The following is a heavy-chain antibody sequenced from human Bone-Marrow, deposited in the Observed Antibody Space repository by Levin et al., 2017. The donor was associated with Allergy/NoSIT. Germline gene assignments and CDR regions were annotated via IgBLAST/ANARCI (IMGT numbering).Heavy chain of an antibody. CDR3: AREGSGSAFDI. CDR1: AFTFTSYA. Sequence: SCAASAFTFTSYAMHWVRQAPGKGLEWVAVISYDGSNKYYADSVKGRFTISRDNSKNTLYLQMNSLRAEDTAVYYCAREGSGSAFDIWGQGTMVTVSS. V-gene: IGHV3-30-3*01. D-gene: IGHD3-10*01. J-gene: IGHJ3*02. CDR2: ISYDGSNK.